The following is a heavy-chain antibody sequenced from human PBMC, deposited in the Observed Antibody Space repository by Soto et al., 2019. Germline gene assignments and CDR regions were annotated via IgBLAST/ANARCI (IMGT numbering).Heavy chain of an antibody. CDR3: AKNSAATIRVGFDY. D-gene: IGHD5-12*01. CDR1: GFTFATYT. J-gene: IGHJ4*02. Sequence: EVQLLESGGGLVQPGVSLRLSCAASGFTFATYTISWVRQTPGKGLEWVSAITGSDGRTYYADSVKGRFTISRDNSKNTLYLQMNSLGAEDTAVYYCAKNSAATIRVGFDYWGQGTLVTVSS. CDR2: ITGSDGRT. V-gene: IGHV3-23*01.